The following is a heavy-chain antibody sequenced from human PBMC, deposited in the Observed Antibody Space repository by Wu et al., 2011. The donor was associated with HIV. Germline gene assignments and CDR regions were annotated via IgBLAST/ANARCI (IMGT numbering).Heavy chain of an antibody. CDR1: GYRITSFG. Sequence: QVQMVQSGNEVKNPGASVKVSCKASGYRITSFGISWVRQAPGQGLEWMGWVAGDSSDTKYSQKFQGRVTMTIDTSTRTAYMELSSLRSEDTAVYYCARRGGGMDILTWFFPFDYWGQGTPVTVSS. CDR2: VAGDSSDT. D-gene: IGHD3-9*01. CDR3: ARRGGGMDILTWFFPFDY. V-gene: IGHV1-18*01. J-gene: IGHJ4*02.